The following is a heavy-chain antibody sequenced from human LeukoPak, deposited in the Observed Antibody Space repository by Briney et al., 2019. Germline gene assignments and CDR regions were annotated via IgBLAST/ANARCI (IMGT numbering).Heavy chain of an antibody. CDR2: IYSGGST. CDR1: GFTVSSNY. V-gene: IGHV3-66*01. D-gene: IGHD3-9*01. Sequence: GGSLRLSCAASGFTVSSNYMSWVRQAPGKGLEWASVIYSGGSTYYADSVKGRFTISRDNSKNTLYLQMNSLRAEDTAVYYCARTLYDILTGWSDPWGQGTLVTVSS. J-gene: IGHJ5*02. CDR3: ARTLYDILTGWSDP.